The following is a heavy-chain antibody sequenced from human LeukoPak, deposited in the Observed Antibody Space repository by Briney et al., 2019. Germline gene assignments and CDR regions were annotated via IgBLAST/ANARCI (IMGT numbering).Heavy chain of an antibody. CDR1: GFTFSRYA. CDR3: ARAYAGSYSGGDY. CDR2: ISYDENNE. V-gene: IGHV3-30-3*01. Sequence: GRSLRLSCAASGFTFSRYAMHWVRQAPGKGREWVAVISYDENNEHYADSVKGRFTISRDNSKNTLYLQMNSLRVGDTAVYSCARAYAGSYSGGDYWGQGTLVTVSS. J-gene: IGHJ4*02. D-gene: IGHD1-26*01.